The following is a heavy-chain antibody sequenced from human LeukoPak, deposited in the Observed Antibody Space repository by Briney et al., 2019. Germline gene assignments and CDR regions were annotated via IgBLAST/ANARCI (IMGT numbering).Heavy chain of an antibody. J-gene: IGHJ3*02. D-gene: IGHD1-26*01. CDR1: GYTFTSYG. CDR3: ATVGATVSDAFDI. V-gene: IGHV1-24*01. Sequence: ASVKVPCKASGYTFTSYGISWVRQAPGQGLEWMGGFDPEDGETIYAQKFQGRVTMTEDTSTDTAYMELSSLRSEDTAVYYCATVGATVSDAFDIWGQGALVTVSS. CDR2: FDPEDGET.